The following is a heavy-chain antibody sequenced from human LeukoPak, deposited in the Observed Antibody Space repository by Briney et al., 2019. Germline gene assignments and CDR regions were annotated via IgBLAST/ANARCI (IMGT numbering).Heavy chain of an antibody. J-gene: IGHJ4*02. CDR3: ARDQRYCSSSSCPWEPFDY. V-gene: IGHV3-7*04. CDR2: IKQDGSEK. CDR1: GFTFSSYW. D-gene: IGHD2-2*01. Sequence: GGSLRLSCAASGFTFSSYWMSWVRQAPGKGLEWVANIKQDGSEKYYVDSVKGRFTISRGNAKNSLYLQMNSLRAEDTAVYYCARDQRYCSSSSCPWEPFDYWGQGTLVTVSS.